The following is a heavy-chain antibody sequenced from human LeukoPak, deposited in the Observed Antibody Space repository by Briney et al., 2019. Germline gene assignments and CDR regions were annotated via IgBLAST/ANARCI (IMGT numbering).Heavy chain of an antibody. CDR1: GFTFSNYG. Sequence: GGSLRLSCAASGFTFSNYGLHWVRQAPGKGLEWVAFIQYDGRNKYYADSVKGRFTVSRDNSKNPLYLRMSSLRPEDTAVYYCAKERSGLDYWGQGTLVTVSS. CDR2: IQYDGRNK. D-gene: IGHD3-22*01. V-gene: IGHV3-30*02. J-gene: IGHJ4*02. CDR3: AKERSGLDY.